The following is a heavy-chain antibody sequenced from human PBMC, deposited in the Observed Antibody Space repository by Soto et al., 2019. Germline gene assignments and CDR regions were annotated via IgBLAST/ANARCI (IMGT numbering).Heavy chain of an antibody. V-gene: IGHV3-66*01. CDR2: IYSGGST. CDR1: GFTVSSNY. Sequence: PGGSLRLSCAASGFTVSSNYMSWVRQAPGKGLEWVSVIYSGGSTYYADSVKGRFTISRDNSKNTLYLQMNSLRAEDTAVYYCARGLAKYYYDSSGYLYYFDYWGQGTLVTVSS. CDR3: ARGLAKYYYDSSGYLYYFDY. D-gene: IGHD3-22*01. J-gene: IGHJ4*02.